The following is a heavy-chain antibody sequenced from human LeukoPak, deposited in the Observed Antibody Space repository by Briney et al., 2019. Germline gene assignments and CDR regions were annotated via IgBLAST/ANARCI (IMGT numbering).Heavy chain of an antibody. CDR1: GFTFSSYA. Sequence: GVSVRLSCAASGFTFSSYAMSWVRQAPGKGLEWVSAISGRGGSTYYADSVKGRFTISRDNSKNTLYLQMNSLRAEDTAVYYCAKDRIAVAGTYFDYWGQGTLATVSS. CDR2: ISGRGGST. J-gene: IGHJ4*02. V-gene: IGHV3-23*01. CDR3: AKDRIAVAGTYFDY. D-gene: IGHD6-19*01.